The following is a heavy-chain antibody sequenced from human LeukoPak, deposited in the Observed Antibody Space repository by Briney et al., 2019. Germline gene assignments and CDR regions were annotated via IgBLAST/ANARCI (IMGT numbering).Heavy chain of an antibody. Sequence: SETLSLTCTVSGGSISSYYWSWIRQPPGKGLEWIGYIYYSGSTNYNPSLKSRVTISVDTSKNQFSLKLSSVTAADTAVYCCAVMATMNRNFDYWGQGTLVTVSS. J-gene: IGHJ4*02. V-gene: IGHV4-59*01. D-gene: IGHD5-24*01. CDR2: IYYSGST. CDR1: GGSISSYY. CDR3: AVMATMNRNFDY.